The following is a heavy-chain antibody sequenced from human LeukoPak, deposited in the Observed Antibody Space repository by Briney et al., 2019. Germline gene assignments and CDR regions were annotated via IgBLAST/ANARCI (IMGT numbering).Heavy chain of an antibody. J-gene: IGHJ4*02. Sequence: GGSLRLSCAASGFTFTGYGMHWVRQAPGKGLEWLAVISYDGSNKYYADSVKGRFTISRDNSKNTLFLQMNSLRAEDTAVYYCAKTPFGLQSYYLDYWGQGTLVTVSS. CDR3: AKTPFGLQSYYLDY. D-gene: IGHD3-10*01. CDR1: GFTFTGYG. CDR2: ISYDGSNK. V-gene: IGHV3-30*18.